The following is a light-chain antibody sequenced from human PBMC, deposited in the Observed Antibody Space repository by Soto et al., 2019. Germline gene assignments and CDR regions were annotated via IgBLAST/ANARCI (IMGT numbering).Light chain of an antibody. Sequence: QPVLTQSPSASASLGASVKLTCTLSGGHSSYAIAWHQQQPEKGPRYLMKLNSDGSHSKGDGIPDRFSGSSSGAERYLTISSLQSEDETDYYCQTWDTGIRVVFGGGTKLTVL. J-gene: IGLJ2*01. CDR2: LNSDGSH. CDR1: GGHSSYA. CDR3: QTWDTGIRVV. V-gene: IGLV4-69*01.